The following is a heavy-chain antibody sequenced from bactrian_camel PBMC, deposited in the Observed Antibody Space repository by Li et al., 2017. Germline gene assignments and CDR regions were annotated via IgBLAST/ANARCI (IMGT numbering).Heavy chain of an antibody. Sequence: VQLVESGGGSVQAGGSLRLSCVWSPRAYGTWCMYWFRQVLGKKREGVAGIDTEGSTNYADSVKGRFIISKDRAQATLYLQMNNLTSEDTAMYYCATEERSLIGEPCKNAQMSRPMDYWGKGTQVTVS. V-gene: IGHV3S1*01. J-gene: IGHJ7*01. CDR2: IDTEGST. D-gene: IGHD1*01. CDR1: PRAYGTWC.